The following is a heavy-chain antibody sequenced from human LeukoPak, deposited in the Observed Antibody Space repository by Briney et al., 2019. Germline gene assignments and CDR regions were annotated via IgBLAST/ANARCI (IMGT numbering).Heavy chain of an antibody. V-gene: IGHV3-48*04. J-gene: IGHJ4*02. D-gene: IGHD5-18*01. CDR2: ISSSSSTI. Sequence: PGRSLRLSCAASGFTFSSYSMIWVREAPGEGLEWVSYISSSSSTIYYADSVKGRFTISRDNTKNSLYLQMNSLRAEDTAVYYCARSKNTAMVRVDYWGQGTLVTVSS. CDR3: ARSKNTAMVRVDY. CDR1: GFTFSSYS.